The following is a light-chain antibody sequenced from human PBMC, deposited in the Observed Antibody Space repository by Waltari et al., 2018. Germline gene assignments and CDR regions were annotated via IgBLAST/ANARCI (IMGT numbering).Light chain of an antibody. CDR3: QQYGSSVMYT. CDR2: GAS. V-gene: IGKV3-20*01. Sequence: RASRRLTKRYLAMYQQKPGQAPRLLIYGASSRAAGIPDRFTGSGSGTDYTLAISRLEPEDFAVYYCQQYGSSVMYTFGQGTRLEI. J-gene: IGKJ2*01. CDR1: RRLTKRY.